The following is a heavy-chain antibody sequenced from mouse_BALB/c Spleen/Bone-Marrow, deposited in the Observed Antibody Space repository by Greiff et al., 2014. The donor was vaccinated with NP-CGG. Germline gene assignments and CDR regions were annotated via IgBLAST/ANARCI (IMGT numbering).Heavy chain of an antibody. J-gene: IGHJ3*01. CDR3: ARYYYGSSLFAY. D-gene: IGHD1-1*01. CDR1: GFNIKDTY. V-gene: IGHV14-3*02. CDR2: IDPANGNT. Sequence: VQLQQSGAELAKPGASVKLSCTASGFNIKDTYMYWVKQRPEQGLEWIGRIDPANGNTKYDPKFQDKATITADTSSNTAYLQLSSLTSEDTAVYYCARYYYGSSLFAYWGQGTLVTVSA.